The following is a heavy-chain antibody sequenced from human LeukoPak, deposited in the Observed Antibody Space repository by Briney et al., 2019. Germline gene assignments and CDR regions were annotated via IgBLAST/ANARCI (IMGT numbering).Heavy chain of an antibody. CDR2: ISGSGGST. CDR3: AKDQNPGYYDSSGYPSDY. CDR1: GFTFSSYA. D-gene: IGHD3-22*01. J-gene: IGHJ4*02. V-gene: IGHV3-23*01. Sequence: PGGSLRLSCAASGFTFSSYAMSWVRQAPGKGLEWVSAISGSGGSTYYGDSVKGRFTISRDNSKNTLYLQMNSLRAEDTAVYYCAKDQNPGYYDSSGYPSDYWGQGTLVTVSS.